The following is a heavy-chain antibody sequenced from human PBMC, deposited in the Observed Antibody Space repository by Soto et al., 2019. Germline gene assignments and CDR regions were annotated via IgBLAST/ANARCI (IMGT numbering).Heavy chain of an antibody. D-gene: IGHD1-26*01. CDR2: IMPMFGVT. CDR1: GGSFKSHT. CDR3: AGEGVTASMSMPWMGYHYYGLDV. J-gene: IGHJ6*02. Sequence: QVQLVQSGAEVKKPGSSVKVSCRASGGSFKSHTISWVRQAPGQGLEWMGGIMPMFGVTNYARKFQGRLTRTANESTTTAYMEVSSLTSEDTAVYYCAGEGVTASMSMPWMGYHYYGLDVWGQGTTVIVSS. V-gene: IGHV1-69*12.